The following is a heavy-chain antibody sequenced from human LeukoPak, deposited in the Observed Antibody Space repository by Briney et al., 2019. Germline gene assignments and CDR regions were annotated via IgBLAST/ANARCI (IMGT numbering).Heavy chain of an antibody. Sequence: ASVKVSCKASGYTFTSYGISWVRPAPGQGLEWMGWISAYNGNTNYAQKLQGRVTMTTDTSTSTAYMELRSLRSDDTAVYYCAREEVVVVAATYFDYWGQGTLVTVSS. D-gene: IGHD2-15*01. CDR1: GYTFTSYG. CDR2: ISAYNGNT. CDR3: AREEVVVVAATYFDY. J-gene: IGHJ4*02. V-gene: IGHV1-18*01.